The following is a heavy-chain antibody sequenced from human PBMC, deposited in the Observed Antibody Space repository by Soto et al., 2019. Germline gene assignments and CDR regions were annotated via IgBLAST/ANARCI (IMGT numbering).Heavy chain of an antibody. CDR3: ARTSASRKYYYGMDV. Sequence: PGESLKISCKGSGYSFTSYWIGWVRQMPGKGLEWMGIIYPGDSDTRYSPSFQGQVTISADKSISTAYLQWSSLKASDTAMYYCARTSASRKYYYGMDVWGQGTTVTDSS. CDR2: IYPGDSDT. V-gene: IGHV5-51*01. J-gene: IGHJ6*02. CDR1: GYSFTSYW. D-gene: IGHD6-6*01.